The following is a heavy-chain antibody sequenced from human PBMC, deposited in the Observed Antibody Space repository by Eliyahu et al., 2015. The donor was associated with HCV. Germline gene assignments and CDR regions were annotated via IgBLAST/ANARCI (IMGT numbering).Heavy chain of an antibody. CDR3: TTGTPGGFDYYLDV. D-gene: IGHD3-10*01. V-gene: IGHV3-15*01. J-gene: IGHJ6*03. CDR1: GFTLXRAW. Sequence: EVQLVESGGGXVKPGGSLRLSCADSGFTLXRAWMSWVRQAPGKGLEWIGRIKSKTDGGTTDXAAPVKGRFTISRDDSKSTLYLQMNSLKTEDTAVYYCTTGTPGGFDYYLDVWGQGTTVTVSS. CDR2: IKSKTDGGTT.